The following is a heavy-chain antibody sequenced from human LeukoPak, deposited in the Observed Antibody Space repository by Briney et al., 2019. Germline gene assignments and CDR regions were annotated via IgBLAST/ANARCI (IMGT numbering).Heavy chain of an antibody. J-gene: IGHJ4*02. D-gene: IGHD3-16*01. CDR2: ISGSSSTI. V-gene: IGHV3-48*01. Sequence: PGGSLRLSCAASGFTFSSYAMSWVRQAPGKGLEWVSYISGSSSTIHYADSVKGRFTISRDNAKNSLYLQMNSLRAEDTAVYYCAEGGESNFEYWGQGTLVTVSS. CDR3: AEGGESNFEY. CDR1: GFTFSSYA.